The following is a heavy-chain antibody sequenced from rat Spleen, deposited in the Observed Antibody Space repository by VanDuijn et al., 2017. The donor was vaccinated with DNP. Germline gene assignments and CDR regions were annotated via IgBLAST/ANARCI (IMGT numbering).Heavy chain of an antibody. CDR3: TRDSASSPSAY. V-gene: IGHV5-20*01. Sequence: EVQLVESGGGLVQPGRSLKLSCAASGFTFSNYDMAWVRQAPTKGLEWVASIINSGGSTYYRESVKGRFTISRDNAKSSLYLQMDSLRSEDTATYYCTRDSASSPSAYWGQGTLVTVSS. CDR2: IINSGGST. CDR1: GFTFSNYD. D-gene: IGHD1-2*01. J-gene: IGHJ3*01.